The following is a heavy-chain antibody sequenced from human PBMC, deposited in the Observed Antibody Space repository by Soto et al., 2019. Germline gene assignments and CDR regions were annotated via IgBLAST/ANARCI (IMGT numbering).Heavy chain of an antibody. CDR3: ARGGVTIFGVDTRLDY. CDR2: IYYSGST. CDR1: GGSISSGGYY. V-gene: IGHV4-31*03. J-gene: IGHJ4*02. D-gene: IGHD3-3*01. Sequence: QVQLQESGPGLVKPSQTLSLTCTVSGGSISSGGYYWSCIRQHPGKGLEWIGYIYYSGSTYYNPSLKRRVTISVDTSKNQFSLKLSSVTAADTAVYYCARGGVTIFGVDTRLDYWGQGTLVTVSS.